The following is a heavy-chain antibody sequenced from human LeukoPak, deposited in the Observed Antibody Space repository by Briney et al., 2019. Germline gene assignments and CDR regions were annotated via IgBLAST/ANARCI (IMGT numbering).Heavy chain of an antibody. Sequence: GGSLRLSCAASGLTLSSRHINWVRQAPGKGLEWVSYIGSGGVTIYYADSVKGRFTISRDNAKNSLYLLMNSLRAEDTAVYYCARGPPLFDPWGQGTLVTVSS. V-gene: IGHV3-48*04. J-gene: IGHJ5*02. CDR2: IGSGGVTI. CDR1: GLTLSSRH. CDR3: ARGPPLFDP.